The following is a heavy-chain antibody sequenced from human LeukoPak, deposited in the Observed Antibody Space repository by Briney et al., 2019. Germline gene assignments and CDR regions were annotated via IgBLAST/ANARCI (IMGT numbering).Heavy chain of an antibody. CDR1: GYSISSGYY. V-gene: IGHV4-38-2*02. CDR3: ARGSKQLVRDYYYYYMDV. Sequence: SETLSLTCTVSGYSISSGYYWGWIRQPPGKGLEWIGSIYYSGSTYYNPSLKSRVTISVDTSKNQFSLKLSSVTAADTAVYYCARGSKQLVRDYYYYYMDVWGKGTTVTVSS. D-gene: IGHD6-6*01. CDR2: IYYSGST. J-gene: IGHJ6*03.